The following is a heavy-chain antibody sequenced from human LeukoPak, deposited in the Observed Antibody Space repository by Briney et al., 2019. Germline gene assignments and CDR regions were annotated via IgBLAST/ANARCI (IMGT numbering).Heavy chain of an antibody. Sequence: ASVKVSCKASGYTFTSYGISWVRQAPGLGLEWMRWISAYNGNTNYAQKLQGRVTMTTDTSTSTAYMELSRLRSDDTAVYYCARDLAYGYDWFDPWGQGTLVTVSS. CDR1: GYTFTSYG. J-gene: IGHJ5*02. CDR2: ISAYNGNT. V-gene: IGHV1-18*01. D-gene: IGHD1-1*01. CDR3: ARDLAYGYDWFDP.